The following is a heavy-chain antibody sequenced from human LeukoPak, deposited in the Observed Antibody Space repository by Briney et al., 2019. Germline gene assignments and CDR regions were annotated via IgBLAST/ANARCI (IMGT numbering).Heavy chain of an antibody. D-gene: IGHD1-7*01. J-gene: IGHJ4*02. CDR2: VKGKTDGGTT. CDR3: TTDRIGNYLFDY. CDR1: GLTFTNAG. V-gene: IGHV3-15*01. Sequence: GGSLRLSCVASGLTFTNAGMRWVRQAPGKGLEWLGRVKGKTDGGTTDYAAPVKGRFTISKDDSRNTLYLQMNSLKSEDTGMYYCTTDRIGNYLFDYWGQGTLVTVSS.